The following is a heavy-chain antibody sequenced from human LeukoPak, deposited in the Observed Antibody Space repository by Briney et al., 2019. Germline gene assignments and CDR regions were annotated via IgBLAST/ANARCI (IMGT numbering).Heavy chain of an antibody. CDR1: GFTFSSYW. CDR2: VKQDGSEK. Sequence: PGGSLRLSCAASGFTFSSYWMSWVRQAPGKGLEWVANVKQDGSEKYYVDSVKGRFTISRDNSNNMLYLQMNSLRAEDTAVYYCTKRGAYYVDYWGRGIPVTVSS. J-gene: IGHJ4*02. V-gene: IGHV3-7*03. CDR3: TKRGAYYVDY. D-gene: IGHD3-16*01.